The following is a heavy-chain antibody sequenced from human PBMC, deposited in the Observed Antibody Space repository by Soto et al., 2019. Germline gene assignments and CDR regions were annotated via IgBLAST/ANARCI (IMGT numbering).Heavy chain of an antibody. CDR1: GASIRSTSYY. D-gene: IGHD6-13*01. CDR2: IYYSGST. CDR3: TRHEGGAAAVRPLDY. V-gene: IGHV4-39*01. Sequence: QLRLQESGPGLVKPSETLSLTCSVSGASIRSTSYYWGWIRQPPGKGLGWIGSIYYSGSTHYSPSLKSPIILALAQSPKRFPLKLTSLTAADTAVYYCTRHEGGAAAVRPLDYWGQGTLVTASS. J-gene: IGHJ4*02.